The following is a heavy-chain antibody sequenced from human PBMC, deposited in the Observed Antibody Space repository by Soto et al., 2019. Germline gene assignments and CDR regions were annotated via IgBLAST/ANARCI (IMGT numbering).Heavy chain of an antibody. CDR2: IYYSGST. Sequence: LSLTCTVSGGSICSYYWSWIRQPPGDRLAWIGYIYYSGSTNYNPSLKSRVTISVDTSKNQFSLKRSSVTAADTAVYYCARWGVVAATLPLYYYYYMDVWGKGTTVTVSS. CDR1: GGSICSYY. CDR3: ARWGVVAATLPLYYYYYMDV. D-gene: IGHD2-15*01. V-gene: IGHV4-59*12. J-gene: IGHJ6*03.